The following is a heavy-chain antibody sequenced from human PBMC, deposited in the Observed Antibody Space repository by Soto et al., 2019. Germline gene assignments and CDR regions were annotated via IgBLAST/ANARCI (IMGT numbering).Heavy chain of an antibody. Sequence: SETLSLTCTVSGGSISNYYWSWIRQPPGRGLEWIGHIFYSGSTNYNPALKSRVTISVDTSKSQFSLKLSSVTAADTAVYYVFDYWGPGTQVTVSS. CDR1: GGSISNYY. CDR3: FDY. CDR2: IFYSGST. J-gene: IGHJ4*02. V-gene: IGHV4-59*03.